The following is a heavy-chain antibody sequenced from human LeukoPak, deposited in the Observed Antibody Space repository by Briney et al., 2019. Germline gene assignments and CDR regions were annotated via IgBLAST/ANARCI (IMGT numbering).Heavy chain of an antibody. J-gene: IGHJ4*02. D-gene: IGHD6-13*01. Sequence: SETLSLTCTVSGGSISSYYWSWIRRPAGEGLEWIGRIYSTGSTNYNPSLKSRVTMSVDTSKNQFSLRLRSVTAADTAVYYCARQIASAGTAGFDFWGQGALVTVSS. CDR2: IYSTGST. CDR1: GGSISSYY. V-gene: IGHV4-4*07. CDR3: ARQIASAGTAGFDF.